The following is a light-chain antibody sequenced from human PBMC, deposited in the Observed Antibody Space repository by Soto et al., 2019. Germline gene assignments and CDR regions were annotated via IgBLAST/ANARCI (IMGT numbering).Light chain of an antibody. CDR2: DAS. V-gene: IGKV3-11*01. J-gene: IGKJ5*01. CDR1: QTVSSY. CDR3: QQRSNWPRT. Sequence: EIVLTQSPATLSLSPGERATLSCRASQTVSSYLAWYQQKPGQAPRLLIYDASNRATGIPARFGGSGSGTDFTLTISSLDPEDFAVYYCQQRSNWPRTFGQGTRLEIK.